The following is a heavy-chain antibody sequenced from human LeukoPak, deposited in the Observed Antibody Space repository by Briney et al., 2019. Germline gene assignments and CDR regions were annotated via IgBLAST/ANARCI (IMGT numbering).Heavy chain of an antibody. CDR2: VSYSGNT. V-gene: IGHV4-59*11. J-gene: IGHJ4*02. Sequence: SETLSLTCTVSGASITSHYWSWIRQPPGKGLEWMGYVSYSGNTNYNPSLNSRLTISADTSKNHFSLRLTSVTAADTAVYYCARAVEYNFWSGPQRRAATFDYWGQGTLVTVSS. D-gene: IGHD3-3*01. CDR3: ARAVEYNFWSGPQRRAATFDY. CDR1: GASITSHY.